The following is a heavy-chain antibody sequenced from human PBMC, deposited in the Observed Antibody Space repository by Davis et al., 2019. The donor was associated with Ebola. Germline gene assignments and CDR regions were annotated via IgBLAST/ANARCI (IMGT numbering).Heavy chain of an antibody. D-gene: IGHD6-19*01. CDR2: ISGSGGST. CDR1: GFTLSSYA. J-gene: IGHJ4*02. Sequence: GGSLRLSCAAYGFTLSSYAMSWVRQAPGKGLEWVSAISGSGGSTYYADSVKGRFTISRDNSKNTLYLQMNSLRAEDTAVYYCAKSTSSGWPPDYWGQGTLVTVSS. V-gene: IGHV3-23*01. CDR3: AKSTSSGWPPDY.